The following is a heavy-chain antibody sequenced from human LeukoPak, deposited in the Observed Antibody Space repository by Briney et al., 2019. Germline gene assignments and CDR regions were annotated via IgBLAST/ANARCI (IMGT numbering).Heavy chain of an antibody. Sequence: SQTLSLICTVSGGSISSGGYYWSWVRQHPGKGLGWIEYIYYSGSTYYNPSLKSRVTISVDTSKNQFSLKLSSVTAADTAVYYCARSGFYYDSSGYYLPGAFDIWGQGTMVTVSS. CDR3: ARSGFYYDSSGYYLPGAFDI. D-gene: IGHD3-22*01. CDR2: IYYSGST. J-gene: IGHJ3*02. V-gene: IGHV4-31*03. CDR1: GGSISSGGYY.